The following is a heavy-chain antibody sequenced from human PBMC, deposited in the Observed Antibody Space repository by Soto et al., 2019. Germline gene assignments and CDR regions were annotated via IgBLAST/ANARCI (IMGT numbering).Heavy chain of an antibody. V-gene: IGHV3-30*18. CDR2: ITYDGSNK. J-gene: IGHJ3*02. Sequence: GGSLRLSCAASGFTFSNYGMHWVRQAPGKGLEWVAVITYDGSNKYYADSVKGRFTISRDNSENTLSLQMNSLTAEDTAVDYCANDWRLNDRSDLDAFDICGQGTMVT. CDR3: ANDWRLNDRSDLDAFDI. CDR1: GFTFSNYG. D-gene: IGHD3-22*01.